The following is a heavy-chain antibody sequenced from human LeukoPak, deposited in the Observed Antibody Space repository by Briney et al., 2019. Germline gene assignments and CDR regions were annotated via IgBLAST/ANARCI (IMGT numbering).Heavy chain of an antibody. D-gene: IGHD4-23*01. Sequence: GGSLRLSCAASGFTVNSNYMSWVRQAPGKGLEWVSVIYSGGSTYYADSVKGRFTISRDNSKNTLYLQMNSLRAEDTAAYYCARRRGGKYLIDYWGQGTLVTVSS. CDR1: GFTVNSNY. CDR2: IYSGGST. CDR3: ARRRGGKYLIDY. V-gene: IGHV3-53*01. J-gene: IGHJ4*02.